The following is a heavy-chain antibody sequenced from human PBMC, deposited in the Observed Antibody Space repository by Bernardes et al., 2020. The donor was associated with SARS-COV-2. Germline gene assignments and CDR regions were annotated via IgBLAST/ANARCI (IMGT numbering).Heavy chain of an antibody. CDR1: GFSFNNYW. CDR2: INGDGRVT. CDR3: AGENYYRSSGTFDP. D-gene: IGHD3-22*01. Sequence: GGSLRLSCAASGFSFNNYWMHWVRQVPGKGPVWVSRINGDGRVTNYADFVEGRFIISRDNTKNTLYLQMNSLRTEDTAVYFCAGENYYRSSGTFDPWGQGTLVNVPS. V-gene: IGHV3-74*01. J-gene: IGHJ5*02.